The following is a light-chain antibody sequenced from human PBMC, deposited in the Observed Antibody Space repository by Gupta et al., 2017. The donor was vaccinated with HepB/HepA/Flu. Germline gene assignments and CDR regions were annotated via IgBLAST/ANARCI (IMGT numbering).Light chain of an antibody. V-gene: IGLV4-60*03. CDR3: ETWDSNTQI. CDR2: LEGSGDY. Sequence: QPVLTQAFSASASLGSSLNVTCTLTSWHSSCIIAWHQQQPGKAPRYLMKLEGSGDYNKGSGVPDRFSGSSSGADRYLTISNIKSENEADYYCETWDSNTQIFGGGTKLTVL. CDR1: SWHSSCI. J-gene: IGLJ2*01.